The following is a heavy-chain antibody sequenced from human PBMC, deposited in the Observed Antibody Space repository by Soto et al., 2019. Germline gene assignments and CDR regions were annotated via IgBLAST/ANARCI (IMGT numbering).Heavy chain of an antibody. Sequence: SETLSLTCTVSGGSISSSSYYCGWIRQPPGKGLEWIGNVYYGGSTYYNPSLKSRVTISVETSKSQFSLKLSSVTAADTAVYYCAGGDYYHSSGYYFYYYTMDVWGQGTTVT. J-gene: IGHJ6*02. CDR2: VYYGGST. CDR3: AGGDYYHSSGYYFYYYTMDV. D-gene: IGHD3-22*01. V-gene: IGHV4-39*01. CDR1: GGSISSSSYY.